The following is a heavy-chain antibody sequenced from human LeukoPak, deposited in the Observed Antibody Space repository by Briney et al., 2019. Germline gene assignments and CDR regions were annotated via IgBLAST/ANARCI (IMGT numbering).Heavy chain of an antibody. Sequence: GGSLRLSCAASGFSFSSHGMNWVRQAPGKGLEWVSGISPSGDITYYTDSVRGRFTISRDNFKNTLSLQVNSLRAEDTAMYYCAKDDDWGRYKHWGQGTLVTVSS. CDR1: GFSFSSHG. J-gene: IGHJ1*01. D-gene: IGHD3-16*01. CDR2: ISPSGDIT. V-gene: IGHV3-23*01. CDR3: AKDDDWGRYKH.